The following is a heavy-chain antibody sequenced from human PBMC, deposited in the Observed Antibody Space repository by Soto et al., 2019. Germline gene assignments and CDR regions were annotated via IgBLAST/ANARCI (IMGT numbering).Heavy chain of an antibody. D-gene: IGHD4-17*01. V-gene: IGHV3-30-3*01. CDR1: GFTFSSYA. CDR3: ARDYGDFNWYFDF. Sequence: QVQLVESGGGVVQPGRSLRLSCAASGFTFSSYAMHWVRRAPGKGLEWVAVISYDGSNKYYADSVKGRFTISRDNSKNTLYLQMNSLRAEDTAVYYCARDYGDFNWYFDFWGRGTLVTVSS. CDR2: ISYDGSNK. J-gene: IGHJ2*01.